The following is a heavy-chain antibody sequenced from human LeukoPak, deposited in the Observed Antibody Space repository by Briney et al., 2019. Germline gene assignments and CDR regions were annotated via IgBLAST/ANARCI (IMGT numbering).Heavy chain of an antibody. J-gene: IGHJ6*02. CDR2: IYYSGST. CDR3: ARDRFDGMDV. Sequence: SETLSLTCTVSGGSISSYYWSWIRQPPGKGLEWIGYIYYSGSTNYNPSLKSRVTISVDTSKNQFSLKLSSVTAADTAVYYCARDRFDGMDVWGQGTTVTVSS. D-gene: IGHD3-10*01. CDR1: GGSISSYY. V-gene: IGHV4-59*12.